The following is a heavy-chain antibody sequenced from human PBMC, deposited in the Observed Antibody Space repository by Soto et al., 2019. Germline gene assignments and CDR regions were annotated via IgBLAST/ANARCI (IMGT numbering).Heavy chain of an antibody. V-gene: IGHV3-23*01. CDR3: AKSPKVISPSFDY. CDR2: ISGSGGTT. D-gene: IGHD3-22*01. Sequence: PVGSQRLCRAVSGCNCVGYGGRWIRTDPGKGLEWVSAISGSGGTTYYADSVKGRFTVSRDNSKTTLFLQMNSLRAEDAAIYYCAKSPKVISPSFDYWGQRSLVTLPS. J-gene: IGHJ4*02. CDR1: GCNCVGYG.